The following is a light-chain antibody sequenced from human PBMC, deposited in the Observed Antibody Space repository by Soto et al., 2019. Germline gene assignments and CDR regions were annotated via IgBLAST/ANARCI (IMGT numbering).Light chain of an antibody. Sequence: QVAQSPLARSASAGDRVTLGCPASQDISTYLNWYQQKPGKAPKLLIYDASNLETGVPSRFSGSGSGTDFTFTISSLQPEDIATYYCQQYDNLPLTFGGGTKVDIK. V-gene: IGKV1-33*01. CDR3: QQYDNLPLT. CDR2: DAS. CDR1: QDISTY. J-gene: IGKJ4*01.